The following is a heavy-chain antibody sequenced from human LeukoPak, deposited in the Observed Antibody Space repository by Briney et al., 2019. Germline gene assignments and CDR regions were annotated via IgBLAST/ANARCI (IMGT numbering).Heavy chain of an antibody. J-gene: IGHJ4*02. CDR1: GFTFSTYG. CDR3: ARDVGRGFCTDGICSPDH. V-gene: IGHV3-30*02. D-gene: IGHD2-8*01. CDR2: IRYDGSNK. Sequence: GGSLRLSCAASGFTFSTYGMHWVRQAPGKGLEWVAFIRYDGSNKYYAESVKGRFTISRDNSNNTVYLQMNSLRAEDTAVFYCARDVGRGFCTDGICSPDHWGQGTLVTVSS.